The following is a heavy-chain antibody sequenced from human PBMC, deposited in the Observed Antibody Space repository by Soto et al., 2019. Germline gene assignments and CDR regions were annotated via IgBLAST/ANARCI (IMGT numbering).Heavy chain of an antibody. CDR3: TRSGGSYSFGY. Sequence: PGGSLRLSCAASGFTLSGSAVHWVRQASGKGLEWVGRIRGKTHNYATDYIASVKGRFTMSRDDSNNTAYLQMNGLKTDDTAVYYCTRSGGSYSFGYWGQGTLVTVSS. CDR1: GFTLSGSA. CDR2: IRGKTHNYAT. D-gene: IGHD1-26*01. J-gene: IGHJ4*02. V-gene: IGHV3-73*01.